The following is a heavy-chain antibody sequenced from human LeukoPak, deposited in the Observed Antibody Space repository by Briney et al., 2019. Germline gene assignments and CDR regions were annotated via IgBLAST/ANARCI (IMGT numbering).Heavy chain of an antibody. CDR2: INPNSGGT. V-gene: IGHV1-2*02. D-gene: IGHD3-22*01. CDR3: ARGDYYDSSGYYLYYFDY. Sequence: ASVKVSCKASGYTFTGYYMHWVRQAPGQGLEWMRWINPNSGGTNYAQKFQGRVTMTRDTSISTAYMELSRLRSDDTAVYYCARGDYYDSSGYYLYYFDYWGQGTLVTVSS. CDR1: GYTFTGYY. J-gene: IGHJ4*02.